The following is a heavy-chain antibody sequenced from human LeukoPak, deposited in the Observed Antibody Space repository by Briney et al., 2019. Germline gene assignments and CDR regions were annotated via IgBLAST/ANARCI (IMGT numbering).Heavy chain of an antibody. CDR1: GGSISSSSYY. V-gene: IGHV4-39*07. J-gene: IGHJ2*01. Sequence: SETLSLTCTVSGGSISSSSYYWGWIRQPPGKGLEWIGSIYYSGSTYYNPSLKSRVTISVDTSKNQFSLKLSSVTAADTAVYYCARDSTIGRPNWYFDLWGRGTLVTVPS. CDR3: ARDSTIGRPNWYFDL. D-gene: IGHD3-9*01. CDR2: IYYSGST.